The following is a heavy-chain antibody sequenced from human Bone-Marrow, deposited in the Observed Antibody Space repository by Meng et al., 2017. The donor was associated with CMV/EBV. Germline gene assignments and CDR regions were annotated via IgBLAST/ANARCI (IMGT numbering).Heavy chain of an antibody. Sequence: GESLKISCAASGFTFSSYAMHWVRQAPGKGLEWVAVISYDGSNKYYADSVKGRFTISRYNSKNTLYLQMNSLRAEDTAVYYCARGPPNTGIAVARSYYYGMDVWGQGTTVTVSS. CDR2: ISYDGSNK. J-gene: IGHJ6*02. D-gene: IGHD6-19*01. CDR3: ARGPPNTGIAVARSYYYGMDV. V-gene: IGHV3-30*04. CDR1: GFTFSSYA.